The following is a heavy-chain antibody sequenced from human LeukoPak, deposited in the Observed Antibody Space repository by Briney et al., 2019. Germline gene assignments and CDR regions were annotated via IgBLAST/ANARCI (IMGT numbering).Heavy chain of an antibody. V-gene: IGHV5-51*01. J-gene: IGHJ6*02. Sequence: GESLKISCKGSGYSFTSYWIGWVRQMPGKGLEWMGIIYPGDSDTRYSPSFQGQVTISADKSISTAYLQWSSLKASDTAMYYCAKINYDFWSGQNYGMDVWGRGTTVTVSS. CDR1: GYSFTSYW. CDR2: IYPGDSDT. D-gene: IGHD3-3*01. CDR3: AKINYDFWSGQNYGMDV.